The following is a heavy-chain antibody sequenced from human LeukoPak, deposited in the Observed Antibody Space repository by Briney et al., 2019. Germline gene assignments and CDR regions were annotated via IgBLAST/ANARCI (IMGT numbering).Heavy chain of an antibody. V-gene: IGHV3-53*01. CDR1: GFTVSSKF. CDR2: IYVGDRT. Sequence: GGSLRLSCAASGFTVSSKFMTWVRQAPGKGLEWVSIIYVGDRTFYPDSVKGRFSISRDNSKNILYLQMTRMRVEDTATYYCGRVMADDNGIDLWGQGTLVTVSS. D-gene: IGHD5-24*01. J-gene: IGHJ5*02. CDR3: GRVMADDNGIDL.